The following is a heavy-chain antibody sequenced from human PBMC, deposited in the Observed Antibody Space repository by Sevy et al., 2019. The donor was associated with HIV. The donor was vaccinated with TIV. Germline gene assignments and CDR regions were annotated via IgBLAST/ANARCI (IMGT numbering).Heavy chain of an antibody. Sequence: GGSLRLSCAASGFTFAKYRMSWVRQAPGKGLEWVSTFTFGCGRINYADSVKGRFTISRDESKNTLFLQMNSLRAEETATYFCAREVCTQPLDYWGQGTLVTVSS. CDR1: GFTFAKYR. J-gene: IGHJ4*02. CDR2: FTFGCGRI. CDR3: AREVCTQPLDY. D-gene: IGHD2-8*01. V-gene: IGHV3-23*01.